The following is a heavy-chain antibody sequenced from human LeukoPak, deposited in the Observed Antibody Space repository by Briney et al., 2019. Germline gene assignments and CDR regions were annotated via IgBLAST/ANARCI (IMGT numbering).Heavy chain of an antibody. CDR3: ARDRDSSGYTNNDAFDI. CDR2: IYYSGST. J-gene: IGHJ3*02. Sequence: SETLSLTCTVSGGSISSYYWSWIRQPPGKGLEWIGYIYYSGSTNYNPSLKSRVTISVDTPKNQFSLKLSSVTAADTAVYYCARDRDSSGYTNNDAFDIWGQGTMVTVSS. CDR1: GGSISSYY. V-gene: IGHV4-59*01. D-gene: IGHD3-22*01.